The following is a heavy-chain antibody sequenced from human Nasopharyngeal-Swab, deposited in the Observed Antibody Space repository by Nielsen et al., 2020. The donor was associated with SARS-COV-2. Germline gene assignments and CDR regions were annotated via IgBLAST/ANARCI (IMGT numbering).Heavy chain of an antibody. Sequence: AGSLTLSCAASGFTFSSYGLHWVRQAPGQGLERVSVIWYYGSNKYYADSVKGRFTISRDNSKNTLYLQMNSLRAEDTAVYYCAKQSWGYSYGYYFDYWGQGTLVTVSS. V-gene: IGHV3-33*06. J-gene: IGHJ4*02. CDR2: IWYYGSNK. D-gene: IGHD5-18*01. CDR1: GFTFSSYG. CDR3: AKQSWGYSYGYYFDY.